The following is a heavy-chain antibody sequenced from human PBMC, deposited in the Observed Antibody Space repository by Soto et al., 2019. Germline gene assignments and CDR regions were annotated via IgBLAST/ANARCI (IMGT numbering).Heavy chain of an antibody. J-gene: IGHJ4*02. CDR2: ISGSGDNT. CDR1: GFTFSSYA. CDR3: AKSGGHSWFAY. Sequence: EVHLLESGGGLVQPGGSLRLSCAASGFTFSSYAMSWVRQAPGKGLEWVSSISGSGDNTYYADSVKGRFTTSRDNSKNTLYLQMNSLRVEDTAVYYCAKSGGHSWFAYWGQGILVTVSS. V-gene: IGHV3-23*01. D-gene: IGHD2-15*01.